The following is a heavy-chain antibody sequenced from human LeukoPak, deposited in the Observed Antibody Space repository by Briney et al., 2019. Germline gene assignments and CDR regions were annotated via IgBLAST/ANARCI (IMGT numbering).Heavy chain of an antibody. CDR2: ISYDGSNK. CDR1: GFTLSSYG. Sequence: GGSLRLSCAASGFTLSSYGMHWVRQAPGKGLEWVAVISYDGSNKYYADSVKGRFTISRDNSKNTLYLQMNSLRAEDTAVYYCAKDMWHPQYYDSSGYFDWGQGTLVTVSS. J-gene: IGHJ4*02. V-gene: IGHV3-30*18. CDR3: AKDMWHPQYYDSSGYFD. D-gene: IGHD3-22*01.